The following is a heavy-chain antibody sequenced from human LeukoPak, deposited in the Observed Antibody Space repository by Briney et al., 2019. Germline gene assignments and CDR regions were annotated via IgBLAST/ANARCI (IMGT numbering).Heavy chain of an antibody. J-gene: IGHJ4*02. V-gene: IGHV3-23*01. D-gene: IGHD2-8*01. CDR1: GFIFSSYA. CDR3: AKYRSSINDVCHVDFDY. Sequence: GGSLRLSCAASGFIFSSYAMSWVRQAPGKGLEWVSTISGSGGSTYYADSVKGRFTISRDNSKNTVYLQMNSLRAKDTAVYYCAKYRSSINDVCHVDFDYWGQGTLVTVSS. CDR2: ISGSGGST.